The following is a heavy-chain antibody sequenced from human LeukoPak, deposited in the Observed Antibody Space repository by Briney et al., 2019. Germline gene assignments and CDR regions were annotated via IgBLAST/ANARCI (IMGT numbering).Heavy chain of an antibody. CDR1: GFTFSSYA. V-gene: IGHV3-30-3*01. J-gene: IGHJ3*02. CDR3: ARAITMVRGVSDAFDI. CDR2: ISYDGSNK. D-gene: IGHD3-10*01. Sequence: GGSLRLSCAASGFTFSSYAMHWVRQAPGKGLEWVAVISYDGSNKYYADSVKGRFTISRDNSKNTLYLQMNSLRAEDTAVYYCARAITMVRGVSDAFDIWGQGTMVTVSS.